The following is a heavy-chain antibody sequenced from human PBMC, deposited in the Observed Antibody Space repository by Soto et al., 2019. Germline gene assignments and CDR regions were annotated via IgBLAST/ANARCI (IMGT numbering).Heavy chain of an antibody. D-gene: IGHD3-3*02. J-gene: IGHJ6*01. CDR2: TRPVFSTP. CDR1: GGTFRTSA. Sequence: QVQLVQSGAEVKKPGSSVKVSCKTSGGTFRTSAISWVRQAPGQGLEWMGGTRPVFSTPDYAQKFQGRVTITADESTGTVYMGLGSLRSEDTAVYYCARDKDRQHLGGNYYYIMDVWGQGTTVTVSS. V-gene: IGHV1-69*12. CDR3: ARDKDRQHLGGNYYYIMDV.